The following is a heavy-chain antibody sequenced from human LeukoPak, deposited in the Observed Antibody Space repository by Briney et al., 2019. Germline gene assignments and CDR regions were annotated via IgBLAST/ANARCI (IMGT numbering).Heavy chain of an antibody. V-gene: IGHV3-21*01. J-gene: IGHJ4*02. CDR2: ISSSSSYI. CDR3: ARAQRIMITFGGVIVFDY. CDR1: GFTFSSYS. D-gene: IGHD3-16*02. Sequence: GGSLRLSCAASGFTFSSYSMNWVRQAPGKGLEWVSSISSSSSYIYYADSVKGRFTIDRDNAKNYLDLKMNSLSAEDTAVYYCARAQRIMITFGGVIVFDYWGQGTLVTVSS.